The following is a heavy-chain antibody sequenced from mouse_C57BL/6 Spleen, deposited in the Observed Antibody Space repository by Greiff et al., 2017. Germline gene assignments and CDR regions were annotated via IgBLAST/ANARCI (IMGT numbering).Heavy chain of an antibody. V-gene: IGHV6-6*01. CDR2: IRNKANNHAT. CDR1: GFTFSDAW. CDR3: TRTYYDYDAWFAY. Sequence: EVKLMESGGGLVQPGGSMKLSCAASGFTFSDAWMDWVRQSPEKGLEWVAEIRNKANNHATYYAESLKGRFTISRDDSKSSVYLQMNSLRAEDTGIYYCTRTYYDYDAWFAYWGQGTLVTVSA. J-gene: IGHJ3*01. D-gene: IGHD2-4*01.